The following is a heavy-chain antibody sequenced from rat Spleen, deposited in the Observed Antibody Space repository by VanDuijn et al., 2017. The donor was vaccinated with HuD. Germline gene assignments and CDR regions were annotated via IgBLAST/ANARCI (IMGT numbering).Heavy chain of an antibody. Sequence: EVQLVESGGGLVQPGRSLKLSCVASGFTFNDYWMSWIRHAPGKGLEWVASITNTGGSIYYPDSVKGRFTISRDNAQNTLYLQMNSLRSEDTATYYCTRHALNFGLMGDWFAYWGQGTLVTVSS. CDR3: TRHALNFGLMGDWFAY. V-gene: IGHV5-31*01. CDR2: ITNTGGSI. CDR1: GFTFNDYW. D-gene: IGHD1-7*01. J-gene: IGHJ3*01.